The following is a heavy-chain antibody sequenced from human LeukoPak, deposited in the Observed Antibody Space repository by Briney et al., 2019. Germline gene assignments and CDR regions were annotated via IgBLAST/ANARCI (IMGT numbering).Heavy chain of an antibody. Sequence: ASVKVPCKASGYTFTTYYMHWVRQAPGQGLEWMGIINPSGGNTTYAQKFQGRVTMTRDTSTSTVYMELSSLRSEDTAVYYCAKGDRAAPIDAFDIWGQGTMVTVSS. CDR1: GYTFTTYY. D-gene: IGHD2-15*01. CDR2: INPSGGNT. V-gene: IGHV1-46*01. J-gene: IGHJ3*02. CDR3: AKGDRAAPIDAFDI.